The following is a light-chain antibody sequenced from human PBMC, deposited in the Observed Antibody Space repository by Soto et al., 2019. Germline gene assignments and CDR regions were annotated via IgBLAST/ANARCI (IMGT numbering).Light chain of an antibody. J-gene: IGKJ5*01. V-gene: IGKV1D-12*01. Sequence: THFPSFVSSSIGSGLTFTCGAIQGITNRLAWCQQEPGKAPKLXXYEXSSLQRGGPSRISGSGSGTDFTLTISSLQPEDFATYYCQQANSITITFGQGTRLEIK. CDR3: QQANSITIT. CDR2: EXS. CDR1: QGITNR.